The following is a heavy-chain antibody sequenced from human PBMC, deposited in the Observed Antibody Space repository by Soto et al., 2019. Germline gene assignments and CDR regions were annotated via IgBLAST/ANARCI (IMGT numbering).Heavy chain of an antibody. CDR2: INHSGST. J-gene: IGHJ5*02. V-gene: IGHV4-34*01. Sequence: SETLSLTCAVYGGSFSGYYWSWIRQPPGKGLEWIGEINHSGSTNYNPSLKSRVTISVDTSKNQFSLKLSSVTAADTAVYYCARGLNWFDPWGQGTLVTVSS. CDR1: GGSFSGYY. CDR3: ARGLNWFDP.